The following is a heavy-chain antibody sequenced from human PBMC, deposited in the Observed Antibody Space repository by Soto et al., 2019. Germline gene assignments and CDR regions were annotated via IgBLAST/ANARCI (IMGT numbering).Heavy chain of an antibody. V-gene: IGHV1-46*01. CDR2: IHPSGDT. Sequence: ASVTVSCTASVYKFTTYFIHWVRQAPGQGLEWMGMIHPSGDTGYAQKFRGRVTMTIDTSTTTAYMELRNLTSEDTAVYFSVRGYCTTSPCSGDFQFWGQGTLVTVSS. D-gene: IGHD2-15*01. J-gene: IGHJ1*01. CDR3: VRGYCTTSPCSGDFQF. CDR1: VYKFTTYF.